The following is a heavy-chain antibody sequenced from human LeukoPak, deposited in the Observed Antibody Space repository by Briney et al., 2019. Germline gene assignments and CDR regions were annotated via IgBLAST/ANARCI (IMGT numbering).Heavy chain of an antibody. J-gene: IGHJ6*03. CDR3: ARDHYDILTGYGRYYMDV. CDR1: GFTFSSYS. D-gene: IGHD3-9*01. V-gene: IGHV3-48*01. CDR2: ISSSSSTI. Sequence: PGGSLRLSCAASGFTFSSYSMNWVRQAPGKGLEWVSYISSSSSTIYYADSVKGRFTISRDNAKNSLYLQMNSLRAEDTAVYYCARDHYDILTGYGRYYMDVWGKGTTVTVSS.